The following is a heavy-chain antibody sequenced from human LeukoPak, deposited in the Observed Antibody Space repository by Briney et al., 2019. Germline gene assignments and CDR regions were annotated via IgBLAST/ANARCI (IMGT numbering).Heavy chain of an antibody. J-gene: IGHJ4*02. Sequence: SETLSLTCTVYGGSFSGYYWNWIRQPPGKGLEWTGEINHSGSTNYNPSLKSRVTISIDTSKKQFSLKLSSVTAADTAVYYCARVDSGGYLDFDSWGQGTLVTVSS. V-gene: IGHV4-34*01. D-gene: IGHD3-22*01. CDR2: INHSGST. CDR1: GGSFSGYY. CDR3: ARVDSGGYLDFDS.